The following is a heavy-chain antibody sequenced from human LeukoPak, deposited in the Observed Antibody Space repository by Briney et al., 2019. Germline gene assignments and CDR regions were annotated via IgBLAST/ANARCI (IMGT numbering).Heavy chain of an antibody. Sequence: GGSLRLSCAASGLTVSSNYMSWVRQAPGKGLEWVSITYSGGTTYYADSVKGRFTISRDNSKNTLYLQMNSLRAEDTSVYFCARAAKEHSSGWYYFDYWGQGTLVTVSS. CDR3: ARAAKEHSSGWYYFDY. J-gene: IGHJ4*02. V-gene: IGHV3-66*01. CDR2: TYSGGTT. D-gene: IGHD6-19*01. CDR1: GLTVSSNY.